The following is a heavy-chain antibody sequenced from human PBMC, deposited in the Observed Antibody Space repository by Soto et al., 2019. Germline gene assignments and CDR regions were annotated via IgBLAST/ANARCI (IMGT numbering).Heavy chain of an antibody. Sequence: GSVEVSCQGSGFPFYSFCIRWGGQAPGQGLEWMGRISAYNGNTNYAQKLQGRVTMTTDTSTSTAYMELRSLRSDDTAVYYCARVVGALGHWFDPWGQGTLVTVSS. CDR2: ISAYNGNT. CDR1: GFPFYSFC. J-gene: IGHJ5*02. D-gene: IGHD1-26*01. V-gene: IGHV1-18*01. CDR3: ARVVGALGHWFDP.